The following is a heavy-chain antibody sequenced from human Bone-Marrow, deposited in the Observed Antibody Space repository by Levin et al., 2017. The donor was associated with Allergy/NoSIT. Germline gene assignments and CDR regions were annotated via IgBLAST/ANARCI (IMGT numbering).Heavy chain of an antibody. J-gene: IGHJ2*01. Sequence: GESLKISCSASGFNFSSYWMHWVRQAPGKGLVWVSRINRDGSSTSYADSVKGRFTISRDNAKNTLYLHMNSLRAEDTSVYYCARDRVTTNWYFDLWSRGALVTVSS. V-gene: IGHV3-74*01. CDR1: GFNFSSYW. CDR3: ARDRVTTNWYFDL. D-gene: IGHD4-17*01. CDR2: INRDGSST.